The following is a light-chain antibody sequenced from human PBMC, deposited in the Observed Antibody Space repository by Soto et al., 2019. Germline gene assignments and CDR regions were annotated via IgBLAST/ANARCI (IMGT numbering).Light chain of an antibody. Sequence: SYELTQPPSVSVSPGQTASITCSGDKLGDKYACWYQQKPGQSPVLVIYQDSKRPSGIPERFSGSNSGNTATLTISGTQAMDEADYYCQAWDSSTVVFXRGTKVTVL. CDR1: KLGDKY. J-gene: IGLJ2*01. CDR3: QAWDSSTVV. CDR2: QDS. V-gene: IGLV3-1*01.